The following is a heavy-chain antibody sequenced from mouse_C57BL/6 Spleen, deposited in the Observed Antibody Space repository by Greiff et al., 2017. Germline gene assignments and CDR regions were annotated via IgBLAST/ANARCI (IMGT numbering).Heavy chain of an antibody. CDR2: INPNNGGT. V-gene: IGHV1-22*01. CDR3: APKQGMDY. Sequence: VQLQQSGPELVKPWASVTMSCKASGYSFTDYNLHWVKQSHGKSLVGIGYINPNNGGTSYNQKFKGKATLTVNKSSSAAYMELRSETSEDSAVYYCAPKQGMDYWGQGTSVTVSS. J-gene: IGHJ4*01. D-gene: IGHD1-3*01. CDR1: GYSFTDYN.